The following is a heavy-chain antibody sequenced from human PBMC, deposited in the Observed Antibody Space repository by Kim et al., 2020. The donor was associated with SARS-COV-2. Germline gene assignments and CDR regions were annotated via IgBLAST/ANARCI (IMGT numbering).Heavy chain of an antibody. V-gene: IGHV3-30*01. CDR3: AREIRGPGSAADV. J-gene: IGHJ6*02. Sequence: YYADSVKGRFTISRDNSKNTLYLQMNSLRAEDTAVYYCAREIRGPGSAADVWGQGTTVTVS. D-gene: IGHD3-16*01.